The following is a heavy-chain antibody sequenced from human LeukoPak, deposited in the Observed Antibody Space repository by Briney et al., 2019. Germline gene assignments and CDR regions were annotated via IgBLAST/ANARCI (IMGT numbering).Heavy chain of an antibody. CDR3: ARGPEGGSYDY. CDR1: GGSISSYY. D-gene: IGHD1-26*01. J-gene: IGHJ4*02. CDR2: IYYSGST. Sequence: PSETLSLTCTVSGGSISSYYWSWIRQPPGKGLEWIGYIYYSGSTNYNPSLKSRVTISVDTSKNQFSLKLSSVTAADTAVYYCARGPEGGSYDYWGQGTLVTVSS. V-gene: IGHV4-59*01.